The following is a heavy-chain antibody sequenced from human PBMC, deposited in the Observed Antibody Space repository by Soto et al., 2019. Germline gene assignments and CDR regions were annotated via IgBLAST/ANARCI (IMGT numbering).Heavy chain of an antibody. V-gene: IGHV3-23*01. D-gene: IGHD3-10*01. CDR3: ARKVPGSTSRPDYWYFDL. J-gene: IGHJ2*01. Sequence: EVQLLESGGGLVQPGGSLRLSCAGSGFTFINYAMNWVRQAPGKGLEWVSTISGGGDAPFFADSVRGRFTISRDNSKNTLTLQMINLGVDDTAVYFCARKVPGSTSRPDYWYFDLWGRCTLVTVSS. CDR1: GFTFINYA. CDR2: ISGGGDAP.